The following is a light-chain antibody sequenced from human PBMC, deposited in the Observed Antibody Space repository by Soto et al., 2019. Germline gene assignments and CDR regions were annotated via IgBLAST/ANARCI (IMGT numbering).Light chain of an antibody. CDR1: ISEVGGYNY. CDR2: GVS. CDR3: SSDAGRNNLL. Sequence: QSVLTQPPSASGSPGQSVTISCTGTISEVGGYNYVSWYQQHPGKAPTLMIYGVSRRPSGVPDRLSGSKSGNTASLTVSGLQAEDEAYYYCSSDAGRNNLLFGGGTKLTVL. V-gene: IGLV2-8*01. J-gene: IGLJ2*01.